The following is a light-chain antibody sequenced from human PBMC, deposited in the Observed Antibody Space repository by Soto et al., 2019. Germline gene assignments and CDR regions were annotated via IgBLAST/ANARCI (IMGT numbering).Light chain of an antibody. J-gene: IGKJ4*02. CDR1: QSIRYY. V-gene: IGKV1-5*01. Sequence: DIQLTQSPPTLSASVGDRVTITCRASQSIRYYLAWYQQMPGKAPKLLIYGASSLQSGVPSRFSGSGSGTEFTLTISSLQPDDFATYFCQHHNSYSQTFGGGTKVEIK. CDR2: GAS. CDR3: QHHNSYSQT.